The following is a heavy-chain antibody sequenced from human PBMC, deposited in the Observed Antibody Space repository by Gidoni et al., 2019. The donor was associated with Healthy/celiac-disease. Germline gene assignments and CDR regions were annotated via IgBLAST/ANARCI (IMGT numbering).Heavy chain of an antibody. Sequence: QITLKESGPTLVKPTQTLTLTCTFSGFSLSTSGVGVGWIRQPPGKALEWLALISWDDDKRYSPSLKSRLTITKDTSKNQVVLTMTNMDPVDTATYYCAHYGLSWYQVEPNWFDPWGQGTLVTVSS. V-gene: IGHV2-5*02. CDR1: GFSLSTSGVG. D-gene: IGHD6-13*01. CDR2: ISWDDDK. J-gene: IGHJ5*02. CDR3: AHYGLSWYQVEPNWFDP.